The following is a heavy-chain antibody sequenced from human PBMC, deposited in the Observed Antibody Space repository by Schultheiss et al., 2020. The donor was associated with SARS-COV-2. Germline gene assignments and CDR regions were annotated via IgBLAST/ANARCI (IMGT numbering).Heavy chain of an antibody. CDR2: ISYDGSNK. V-gene: IGHV3-30*01. D-gene: IGHD3-22*01. CDR3: ARDRYDSSGSVWDY. CDR1: GFTFSSYY. Sequence: GGSLRLSCSASGFTFSSYYMHWVRQAPGKGLEWVAVISYDGSNKYYADSVKGRFTISRDNSKNTLYLQMNSLRAEDTAVYYCARDRYDSSGSVWDYWGQGTLVTVSS. J-gene: IGHJ4*02.